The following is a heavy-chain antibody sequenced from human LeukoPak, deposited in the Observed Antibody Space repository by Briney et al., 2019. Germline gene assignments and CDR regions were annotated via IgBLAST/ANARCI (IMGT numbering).Heavy chain of an antibody. CDR2: ISSTSSTI. Sequence: GGSLRLSCAASGFTFSYYSMNWVRQAPGKVLEWVSYISSTSSTIYYTDSVKGRFTISRDNAKNSLYLQMNSLRDEDTAMYYCARGRTDFDYWGQGTLVTVSS. CDR3: ARGRTDFDY. J-gene: IGHJ4*02. CDR1: GFTFSYYS. V-gene: IGHV3-48*02.